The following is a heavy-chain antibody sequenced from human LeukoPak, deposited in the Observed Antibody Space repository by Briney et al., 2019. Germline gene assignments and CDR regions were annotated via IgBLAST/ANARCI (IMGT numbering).Heavy chain of an antibody. CDR1: GFTFSSYA. CDR2: ISGSGGST. CDR3: AKDQLLLSPNYYYYMDV. Sequence: GGSLRLSCAASGFTFSSYAMSWVRQAPGKGLEWASAISGSGGSTYYADSVKGRFTISRDNSKNTLYLQMNSLRAEDTAVYYCAKDQLLLSPNYYYYMDVWGEGTTVTVSS. J-gene: IGHJ6*03. D-gene: IGHD2-2*01. V-gene: IGHV3-23*01.